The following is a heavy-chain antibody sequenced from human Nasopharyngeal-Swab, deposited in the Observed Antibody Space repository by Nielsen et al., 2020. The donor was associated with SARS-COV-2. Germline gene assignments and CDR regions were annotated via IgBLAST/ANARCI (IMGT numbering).Heavy chain of an antibody. CDR3: ARGFKEGYDYVWGSYPNDAFDI. J-gene: IGHJ3*02. Sequence: SETLSLTCTLSGGSISSGGYYWSWIRQQPGKGLEWIGYIYYSGSTYYNPSLKSRVTISVDTSKNQFSLKLSSVTAADTAVYYCARGFKEGYDYVWGSYPNDAFDIWGQGTMVTVSS. V-gene: IGHV4-31*03. CDR1: GGSISSGGYY. CDR2: IYYSGST. D-gene: IGHD3-16*01.